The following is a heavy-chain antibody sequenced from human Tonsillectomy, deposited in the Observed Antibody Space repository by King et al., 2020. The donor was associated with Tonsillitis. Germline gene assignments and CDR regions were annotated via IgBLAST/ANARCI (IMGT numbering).Heavy chain of an antibody. V-gene: IGHV3-23*04. Sequence: VQLVESGGGLVQPGGSLRVSCAASGFTFSSYVMNWVRQAPGKGLEWVSGISGSGGGTYYADSVKGRFTISRDNSKNTLFLQMNSLRPEDTAVYYCAKVPTARSYYYYGMDVWGQGTTVTVSS. D-gene: IGHD1-26*01. J-gene: IGHJ6*02. CDR2: ISGSGGGT. CDR1: GFTFSSYV. CDR3: AKVPTARSYYYYGMDV.